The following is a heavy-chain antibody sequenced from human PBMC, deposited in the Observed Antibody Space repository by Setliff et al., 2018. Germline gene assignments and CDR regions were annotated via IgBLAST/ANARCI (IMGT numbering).Heavy chain of an antibody. J-gene: IGHJ3*02. CDR3: TFARDGYDVFDI. Sequence: GESLKISCAASGFSFSGSAVYWVRQASVKGLEWIGRIRGRTDNYATAYAASVRGRFTISRDDSENTAYLQMNSLKTEGTAVYYCTFARDGYDVFDIWGQGTMVTVSS. CDR1: GFSFSGSA. CDR2: IRGRTDNYAT. D-gene: IGHD5-18*01. V-gene: IGHV3-73*01.